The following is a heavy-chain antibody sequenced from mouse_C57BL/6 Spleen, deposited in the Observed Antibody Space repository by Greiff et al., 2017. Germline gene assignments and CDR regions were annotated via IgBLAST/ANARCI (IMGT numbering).Heavy chain of an antibody. CDR3: ARGYYGSSPRYFDV. Sequence: EVKLMESGGGLVKPGGSLKLSCAASGFTFSDYGMHWVRQAPEKGLEWVAYISSGSSTIYYADTVKGRFTISRDNAKNTLFLQMTSLRSEDTAMYYCARGYYGSSPRYFDVWGTGTTVTVSS. CDR1: GFTFSDYG. J-gene: IGHJ1*03. CDR2: ISSGSSTI. D-gene: IGHD1-1*01. V-gene: IGHV5-17*01.